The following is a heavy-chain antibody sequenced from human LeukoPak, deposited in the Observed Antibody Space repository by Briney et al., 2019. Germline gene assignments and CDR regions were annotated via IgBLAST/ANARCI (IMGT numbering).Heavy chain of an antibody. J-gene: IGHJ6*03. D-gene: IGHD5-24*01. CDR2: IYYSGST. V-gene: IGHV4-59*08. Sequence: SETLSLTCTVSGGSISSYYWSWIRQPPGKGLEWIGYIYYSGSTNYNPSLKSRVTISVDTSKNQFSLKLSSVTAADTAVYYCAGLQQLAVSYHPDYYYMDVWGKGTTVTVSS. CDR3: AGLQQLAVSYHPDYYYMDV. CDR1: GGSISSYY.